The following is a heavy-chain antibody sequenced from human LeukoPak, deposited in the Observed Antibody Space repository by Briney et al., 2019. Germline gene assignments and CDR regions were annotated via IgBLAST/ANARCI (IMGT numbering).Heavy chain of an antibody. J-gene: IGHJ4*02. CDR3: AREGPYGDSSYYFDY. CDR1: GGTFSSNT. Sequence: RASVKVSCKASGGTFSSNTISWVRQAPGQGLEWMGGIIPIFGTANYAQKFQGRVTITADKSTSTAYMELSSLRSEDTAVYYCAREGPYGDSSYYFDYWGQGTLVTVSS. D-gene: IGHD4-17*01. V-gene: IGHV1-69*06. CDR2: IIPIFGTA.